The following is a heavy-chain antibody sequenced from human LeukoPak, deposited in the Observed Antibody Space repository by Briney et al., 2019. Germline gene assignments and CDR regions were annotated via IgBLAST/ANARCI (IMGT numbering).Heavy chain of an antibody. CDR3: ARDVSRYTSGRYYPNTFDY. CDR1: GYTFTSSG. J-gene: IGHJ4*02. V-gene: IGHV1-18*01. CDR2: ISAYYANT. D-gene: IGHD3-10*01. Sequence: ASVKVSCKASGYTFTSSGISWVRQAPGQGLEWMGWISAYYANTHYAQSLQDRVTMTTDTSTSTAYLELRSLRSDDTAVYYCARDVSRYTSGRYYPNTFDYWGQGTLVTVSS.